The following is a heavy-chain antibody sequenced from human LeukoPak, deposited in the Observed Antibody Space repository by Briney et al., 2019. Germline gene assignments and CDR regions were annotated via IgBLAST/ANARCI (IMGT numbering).Heavy chain of an antibody. J-gene: IGHJ4*02. Sequence: PGGSLRLSCAASGFTFSDYYMSWIRQAPGKGLEWVSYISSSGSTIYYADSVKGRFTISRDNAKNSLYPQMNSLRAEDTAVYYCASRHQPRDFWSGYSYYFDYWGQGTLVTVSS. V-gene: IGHV3-11*04. CDR1: GFTFSDYY. CDR3: ASRHQPRDFWSGYSYYFDY. CDR2: ISSSGSTI. D-gene: IGHD3-3*01.